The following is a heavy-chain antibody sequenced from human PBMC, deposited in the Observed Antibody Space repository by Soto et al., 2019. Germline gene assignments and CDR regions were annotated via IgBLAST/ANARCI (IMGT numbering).Heavy chain of an antibody. CDR1: GAPITWGGYS. D-gene: IGHD2-2*01. CDR2: IFHGGST. V-gene: IGHV4-30-2*01. CDR3: ARGRVVVPAAVMFNCLDP. Sequence: TLSLTCAISGAPITWGGYSWNWIRQPPGKGLEWIGYIFHGGSTYYNPSLRSRVTISVDRSRTQFSLKMSSVTAADTAVYYCARGRVVVPAAVMFNCLDPWGQGALVTVSS. J-gene: IGHJ5*02.